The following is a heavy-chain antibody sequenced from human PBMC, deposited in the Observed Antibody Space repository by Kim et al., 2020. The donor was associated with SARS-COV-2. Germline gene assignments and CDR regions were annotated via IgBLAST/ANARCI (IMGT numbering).Heavy chain of an antibody. J-gene: IGHJ6*03. Sequence: GESLKISCKGSGYSFTNYWIGWVRQMPGKGLEWMGIIYPGDSDTRYSPSFQGQVTISADKSISTAYLQWSSLKASDTAMYYCARQVYCSSTSCLRYYYYYYMDVWGKGTTVTVSS. CDR1: GYSFTNYW. CDR3: ARQVYCSSTSCLRYYYYYYMDV. CDR2: IYPGDSDT. V-gene: IGHV5-51*01. D-gene: IGHD2-2*01.